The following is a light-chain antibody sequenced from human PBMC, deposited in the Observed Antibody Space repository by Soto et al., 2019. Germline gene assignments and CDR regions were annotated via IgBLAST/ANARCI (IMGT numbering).Light chain of an antibody. V-gene: IGKV1-39*01. J-gene: IGKJ2*01. Sequence: DIQMTQSPSSLSASVGDRVAITCRASEDIRKYLNWYQQRPGQAPKLLISGASTLQSGVSSRFSVSGSGTAFTLTISGLQPEDFATYYCQQSYSTPLYTFGQGTKLEI. CDR1: EDIRKY. CDR2: GAS. CDR3: QQSYSTPLYT.